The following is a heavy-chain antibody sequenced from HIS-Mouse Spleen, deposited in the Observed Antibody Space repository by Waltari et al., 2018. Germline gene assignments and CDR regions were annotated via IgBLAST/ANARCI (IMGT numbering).Heavy chain of an antibody. CDR2: IYYIGST. V-gene: IGHV4-39*07. D-gene: IGHD6-13*01. CDR1: GGSISSSSYS. CDR3: AREIPYSSSWYDWYFDL. J-gene: IGHJ2*01. Sequence: QLQLQESGPGLVKPSETLSLTCTVSGGSISSSSYSRGWIRQPPGKGLGWIGSIYYIGSTYYNPSLKSRVTISVDTSKNQFSLKLSSVTAADTAVYYCAREIPYSSSWYDWYFDLWGRGTLVTVSS.